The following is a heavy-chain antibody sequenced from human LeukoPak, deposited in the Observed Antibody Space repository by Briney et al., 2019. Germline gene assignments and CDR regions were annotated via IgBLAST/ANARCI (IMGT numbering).Heavy chain of an antibody. Sequence: GGSLRLSCAASGFTFSSYAMSWVRQAPGKGLEWVSDINGSGGSTYYADSVKGRFTISRDNSRNTLYLQMNSLRAEDTAVYYCAKALYGWGSYGVFDIWGQGTMVPV. CDR1: GFTFSSYA. J-gene: IGHJ3*02. D-gene: IGHD3-10*01. CDR2: INGSGGST. V-gene: IGHV3-23*01. CDR3: AKALYGWGSYGVFDI.